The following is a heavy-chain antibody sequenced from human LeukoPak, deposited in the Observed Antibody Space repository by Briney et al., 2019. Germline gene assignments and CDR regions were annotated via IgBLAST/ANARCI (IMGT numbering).Heavy chain of an antibody. CDR1: GFTFSRYW. D-gene: IGHD3-16*01. V-gene: IGHV3-7*01. CDR2: IKQDGSQK. Sequence: GGSLRLSCAASGFTFSRYWMSWVRQAPGKGLERVANIKQDGSQKSYVDSVKGRFTISRDNANNLLYLQMNSLRAEDTAVYYCARGGGKMSYYYYMDVWGKGTTVTISS. J-gene: IGHJ6*03. CDR3: ARGGGKMSYYYYMDV.